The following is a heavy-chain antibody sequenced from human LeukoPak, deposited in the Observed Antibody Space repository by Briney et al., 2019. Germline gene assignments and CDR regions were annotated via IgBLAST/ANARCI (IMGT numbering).Heavy chain of an antibody. CDR3: AREDSSVFDP. CDR2: ISAYNGNT. D-gene: IGHD3-10*01. J-gene: IGHJ5*02. CDR1: GFTFSRFY. V-gene: IGHV1-18*04. Sequence: ASVKVSCKASGFTFSRFYFHWVRQAPGQGLEWMGWISAYNGNTNYAQKLQGRVTMTTDTSTSTAYMELRSLRSDDTAVYYCAREDSSVFDPWGQGTLVTVSS.